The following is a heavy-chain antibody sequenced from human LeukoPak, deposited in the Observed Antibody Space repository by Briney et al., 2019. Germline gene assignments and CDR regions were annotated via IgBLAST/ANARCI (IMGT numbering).Heavy chain of an antibody. CDR2: IKQDGSEK. D-gene: IGHD3-10*01. CDR1: GFTFSSYW. J-gene: IGHJ5*02. Sequence: GGSLRLSCAASGFTFSSYWMSWVRQAPGKGLEWVANIKQDGSEKYYVDSVKGRFTISRDNAKNSLYLQMNSLRAEDTAVYYCAREGWFGEPPSHWFDPWGQGTLVTVSS. V-gene: IGHV3-7*01. CDR3: AREGWFGEPPSHWFDP.